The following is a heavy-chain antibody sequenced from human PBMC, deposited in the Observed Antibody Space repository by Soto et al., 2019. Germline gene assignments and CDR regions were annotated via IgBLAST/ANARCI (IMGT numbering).Heavy chain of an antibody. Sequence: LVKVACKASGFTFTSSAVQWVRQARGQRLEWIGWIVVGSGNTNYAQKFQERVTITRDMSTSTAYMELSSLRSEDTAVYYCAASPDSYGSYYFDYWGQGTLVTVSS. V-gene: IGHV1-58*01. CDR2: IVVGSGNT. CDR1: GFTFTSSA. CDR3: AASPDSYGSYYFDY. J-gene: IGHJ4*02. D-gene: IGHD5-18*01.